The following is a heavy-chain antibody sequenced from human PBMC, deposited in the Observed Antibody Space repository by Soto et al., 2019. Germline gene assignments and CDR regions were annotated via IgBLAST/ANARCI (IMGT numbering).Heavy chain of an antibody. J-gene: IGHJ4*02. CDR3: AHRQRTVYFDY. Sequence: QITLKESGPTLVKPTQTLTLTCTFSGFSLSTSGVGEDWIRQPPGKALEWLALLYWDDDKRYSPSLKSRLTITKDTSKNQVVLTMTNMDPVDTATYYCAHRQRTVYFDYWGQGTLVTVSS. V-gene: IGHV2-5*02. CDR2: LYWDDDK. CDR1: GFSLSTSGVG. D-gene: IGHD4-17*01.